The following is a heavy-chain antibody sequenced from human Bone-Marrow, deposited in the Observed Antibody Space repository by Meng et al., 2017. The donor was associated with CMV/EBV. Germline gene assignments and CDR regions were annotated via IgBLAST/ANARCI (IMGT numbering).Heavy chain of an antibody. J-gene: IGHJ4*03. CDR3: ARVGYCIGPTCYAWVLFH. V-gene: IGHV3-23*01. D-gene: IGHD2-2*01. CDR2: ISGSGGST. Sequence: GESLKISCAASGFTFSSYAMSWVRQAPGKGLEWVSAISGSGGSTYYADSVKVRFTISRDNSKNTLYLQMNSLRAEDTAVYYCARVGYCIGPTCYAWVLFHWGQGTLVTVSS. CDR1: GFTFSSYA.